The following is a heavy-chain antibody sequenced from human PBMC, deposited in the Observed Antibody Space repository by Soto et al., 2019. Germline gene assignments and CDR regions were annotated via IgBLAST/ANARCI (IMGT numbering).Heavy chain of an antibody. J-gene: IGHJ6*02. V-gene: IGHV3-30*18. CDR3: WKDPLDCSGGDCPLDYYYGMDV. CDR1: GFTFRSYG. Sequence: QVQLVESGGGVVQPGRSLRLSCATSGFTFRSYGMHWVRQAPGKGLEWLAVISNDGNKKFFADSMKGRLTLSRDNARNTVYLQINSMRAEDTAVYCWWKDPLDCSGGDCPLDYYYGMDVWGQGTTVAVSS. CDR2: ISNDGNKK. D-gene: IGHD2-21*02.